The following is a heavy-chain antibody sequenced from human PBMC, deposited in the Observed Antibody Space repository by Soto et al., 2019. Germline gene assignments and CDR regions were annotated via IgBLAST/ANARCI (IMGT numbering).Heavy chain of an antibody. CDR2: ISGSGATI. V-gene: IGHV3-23*01. J-gene: IGHJ4*01. Sequence: EVQLLESGGGSVQPGGSLRLSCAASGFSFSGYAMAWVRQAPGKGLEWVSGISGSGATIYYADSVEGRCTISRDNSKNTLFLQVKRLSAEDTAVYDCAKAGGGYTRWHFDSWGHGSLVTVSS. CDR3: AKAGGGYTRWHFDS. D-gene: IGHD5-12*01. CDR1: GFSFSGYA.